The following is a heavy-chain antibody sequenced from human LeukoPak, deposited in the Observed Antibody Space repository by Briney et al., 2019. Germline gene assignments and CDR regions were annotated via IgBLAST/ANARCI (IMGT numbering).Heavy chain of an antibody. CDR3: ATDILTGPYYYGMDV. V-gene: IGHV3-23*01. D-gene: IGHD3-9*01. CDR2: ISGSGGST. CDR1: GFTFSSYA. Sequence: PGGSLRLSCAASGFTFSSYAMSWVRQAPGKGLEWVSAISGSGGSTYYADSVKGRFTISRDNSKNTLYLQMNSLRAEDTAVYYCATDILTGPYYYGMDVWGQGTTVTVSS. J-gene: IGHJ6*02.